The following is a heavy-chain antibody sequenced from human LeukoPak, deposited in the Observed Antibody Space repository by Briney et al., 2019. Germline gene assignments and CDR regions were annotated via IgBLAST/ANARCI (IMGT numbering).Heavy chain of an antibody. D-gene: IGHD1-1*01. CDR2: INHSGST. Sequence: SGTLSLTCAVYGGSFSGYYWSWIRQPPGKGLEWIGEINHSGSTNYNPSLKSRVTISVDTSKNQFSLKLSSVTAADTAVYYCARANWNFDYWGQGTLVTVSS. CDR3: ARANWNFDY. J-gene: IGHJ4*02. CDR1: GGSFSGYY. V-gene: IGHV4-34*01.